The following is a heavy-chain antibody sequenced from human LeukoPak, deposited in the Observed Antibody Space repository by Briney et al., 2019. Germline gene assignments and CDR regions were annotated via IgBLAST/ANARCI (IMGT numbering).Heavy chain of an antibody. CDR1: GGSISSYY. D-gene: IGHD3-10*01. Sequence: SETLSLTCTVSGGSISSYYWSWIRQPAGKGLEWIGYIYYSGSTNYNPSLKSRVTMSVDTSRNQFSLKLNSVTAADTAVYYCARSNGYGLVDIWGQGTMVSVSS. CDR3: ARSNGYGLVDI. V-gene: IGHV4-59*12. J-gene: IGHJ3*02. CDR2: IYYSGST.